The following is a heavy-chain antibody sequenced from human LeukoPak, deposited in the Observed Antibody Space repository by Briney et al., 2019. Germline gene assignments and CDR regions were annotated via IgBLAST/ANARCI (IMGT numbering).Heavy chain of an antibody. J-gene: IGHJ4*02. D-gene: IGHD6-19*01. CDR1: GGSISSYY. CDR2: IYYSGST. CDR3: ARIRPYSSGPDY. Sequence: PSETLSLTCTVSGGSISSYYWSWIRQPPGKGLEWIGSIYYSGSTYYNPSLKSRVTISVDTSKNQFSLKLSSVTAADTAVYYCARIRPYSSGPDYWGQGTLVTVSS. V-gene: IGHV4-59*05.